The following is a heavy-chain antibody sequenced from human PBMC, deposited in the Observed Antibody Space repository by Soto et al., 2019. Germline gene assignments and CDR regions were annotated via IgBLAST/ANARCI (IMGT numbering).Heavy chain of an antibody. CDR2: ISGSGGST. CDR3: AKGRDYGSGSSKGAFDY. Sequence: GGSLRLSCAASGFTFSSYAMSWVRQAPGKGLEWVSAISGSGGSTYYADSVKGRFTISRDNSKNTLYLQMNSLRAEDTAVYYCAKGRDYGSGSSKGAFDYWGQGTLVTVSS. V-gene: IGHV3-23*01. J-gene: IGHJ4*02. D-gene: IGHD3-10*01. CDR1: GFTFSSYA.